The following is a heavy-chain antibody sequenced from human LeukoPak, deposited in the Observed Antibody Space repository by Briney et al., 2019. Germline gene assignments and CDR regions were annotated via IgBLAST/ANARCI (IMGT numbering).Heavy chain of an antibody. CDR3: AKDGAIGAVGYYYYMDV. D-gene: IGHD6-13*01. V-gene: IGHV3-53*01. CDR1: GFTVSSNY. Sequence: GGSLRLSCAASGFTVSSNYMSWVRQAPGKGLEWVSVICRFTISRDNSKNTLYLQMNSLRAEDTAVYYCAKDGAIGAVGYYYYMDVWGKGTTVTVSS. CDR2: I. J-gene: IGHJ6*03.